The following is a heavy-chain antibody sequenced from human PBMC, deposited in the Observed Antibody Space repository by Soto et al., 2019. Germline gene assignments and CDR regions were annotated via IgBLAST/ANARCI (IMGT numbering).Heavy chain of an antibody. CDR3: ARGDGYIYGNTFDS. Sequence: GGSLRLSCAASGFTFNNYAMHWVRQAPGKGLEWVTFISYDGSSKYYADSVTGRFTISRDNSRNTLYLQMNSLRAEDTAVYYCARGDGYIYGNTFDSWGQGTLVTVSS. CDR2: ISYDGSSK. J-gene: IGHJ4*02. D-gene: IGHD5-18*01. V-gene: IGHV3-30*04. CDR1: GFTFNNYA.